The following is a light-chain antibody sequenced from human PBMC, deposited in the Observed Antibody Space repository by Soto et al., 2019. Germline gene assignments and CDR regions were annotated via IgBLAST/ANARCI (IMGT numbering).Light chain of an antibody. CDR2: EVV. CDR3: KSYDGSNTYV. Sequence: QSVLTQPPSASGSPGQSVTISCTGTKNDIGVYDFVSWYQHHPGKAPRLIIYEVVQRPSGVPDRFSGSKSGNTASLTVSGLQAADKADYFCKSYDGSNTYVFGSGTKVTVL. J-gene: IGLJ1*01. CDR1: KNDIGVYDF. V-gene: IGLV2-8*01.